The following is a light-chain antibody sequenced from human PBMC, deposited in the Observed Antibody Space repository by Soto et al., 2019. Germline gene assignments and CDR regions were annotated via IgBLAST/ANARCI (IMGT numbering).Light chain of an antibody. CDR2: GAS. J-gene: IGKJ1*01. Sequence: EIVMTQSPATLSVSPGERATLSCRASQSVSSNLAWYQQKSGQAPRLLIYGASTRATGIPARFSGSGSGTECTLTISSLQSEDFAVYYCQHYNNWPPWPFGQGTKVEIK. CDR1: QSVSSN. V-gene: IGKV3-15*01. CDR3: QHYNNWPPWP.